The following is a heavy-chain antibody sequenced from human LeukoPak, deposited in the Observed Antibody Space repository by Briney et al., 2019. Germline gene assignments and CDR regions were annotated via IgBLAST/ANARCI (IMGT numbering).Heavy chain of an antibody. CDR1: GFTFSGST. CDR2: IRSKANSYAT. Sequence: GGSLRLSCAASGFTFSGSTMHWVRQASGKGLEWVGRIRSKANSYATAYAASVEGRFTISRDDSKNTAYLQMNSLKTEDTAMYYCTRSITGLTAHFDYWGQGTLVTVSS. J-gene: IGHJ4*02. CDR3: TRSITGLTAHFDY. D-gene: IGHD1-20*01. V-gene: IGHV3-73*01.